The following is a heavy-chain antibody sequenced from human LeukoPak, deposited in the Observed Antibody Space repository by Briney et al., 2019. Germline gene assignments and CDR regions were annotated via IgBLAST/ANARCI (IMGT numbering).Heavy chain of an antibody. CDR2: IYTSGST. V-gene: IGHV4-61*02. J-gene: IGHJ3*02. CDR1: GGSISSGSYY. Sequence: SQTLSLTCTVSGGSISSGSYYWSWIRQPAGKGLEWIGRIYTSGSTNYNPSLKSRVTISVDTSKNQFSLKLSSVTAADTAVYYCARHITGTAGRAFDIWGQGTMVTVSS. D-gene: IGHD1-20*01. CDR3: ARHITGTAGRAFDI.